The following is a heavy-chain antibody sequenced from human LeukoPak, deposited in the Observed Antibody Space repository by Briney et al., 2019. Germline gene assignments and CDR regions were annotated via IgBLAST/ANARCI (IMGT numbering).Heavy chain of an antibody. V-gene: IGHV1-69*04. J-gene: IGHJ4*02. CDR1: GGTFSSYA. D-gene: IGHD1-1*01. Sequence: SVKVSCKASGGTFSSYAISWVRQAPGQGLEWMGRIIPILGIANYAQKFQGRVTITADKSTSTAYMELSSVRSEDTAVYYCARLETTGTTRGDYWGQGTLVTVSS. CDR2: IIPILGIA. CDR3: ARLETTGTTRGDY.